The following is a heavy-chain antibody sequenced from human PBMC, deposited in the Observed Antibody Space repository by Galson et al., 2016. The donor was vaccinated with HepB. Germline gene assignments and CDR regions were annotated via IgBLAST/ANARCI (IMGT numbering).Heavy chain of an antibody. Sequence: SLRLSCAASGFTFSDAWLTWVRQAPGKGLEWVGRIKSEADGGTTDYAAPVKDGFTIARDDSGRTLYLQMDSMKIEDTAVYYCVAGARRGSCCDCWGQGTLVTVSP. CDR3: VAGARRGSCCDC. D-gene: IGHD2-15*01. CDR2: IKSEADGGTT. J-gene: IGHJ4*02. V-gene: IGHV3-15*01. CDR1: GFTFSDAW.